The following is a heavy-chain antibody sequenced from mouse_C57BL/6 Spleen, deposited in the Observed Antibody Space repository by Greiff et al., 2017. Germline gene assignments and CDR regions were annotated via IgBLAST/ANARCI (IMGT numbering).Heavy chain of an antibody. CDR2: ISGGGGNT. Sequence: DVHLVESGGGLVKPGGSLKLSCAASGFTFSSYTMSWVRQTPEKRLEWVATISGGGGNTYYPDSVKGRFTISRDNAKNTLYLQMSSLRSEDTALYYCARRVLGGFDYWGQGTTLTVSS. V-gene: IGHV5-9*01. CDR1: GFTFSSYT. CDR3: ARRVLGGFDY. D-gene: IGHD4-1*01. J-gene: IGHJ2*01.